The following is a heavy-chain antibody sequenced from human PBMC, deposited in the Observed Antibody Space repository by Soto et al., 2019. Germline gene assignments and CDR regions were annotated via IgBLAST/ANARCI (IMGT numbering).Heavy chain of an antibody. D-gene: IGHD3-9*01. Sequence: ASVKVSCKASGYTFTGYYMHWVRQAPGQGLEWMGWINPNSGGTNYAQKFQGWVTMTRDTSISTAYMELSRLRSDDTAVYYCAAVKDILTGYDAFDIWGQGTMVTVSS. V-gene: IGHV1-2*04. J-gene: IGHJ3*02. CDR2: INPNSGGT. CDR1: GYTFTGYY. CDR3: AAVKDILTGYDAFDI.